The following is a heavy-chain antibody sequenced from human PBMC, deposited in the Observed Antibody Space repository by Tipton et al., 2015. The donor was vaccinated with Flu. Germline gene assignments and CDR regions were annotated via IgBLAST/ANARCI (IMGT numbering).Heavy chain of an antibody. CDR2: THHSGDT. D-gene: IGHD6-13*01. CDR1: GGSLSNSF. J-gene: IGHJ4*02. Sequence: TLSLTCSVSGGSLSNSFWSWIRQPPGKGLERIGYTHHSGDTNYSPSLRSRVTMSLDTSKNQFSLKLRSVTAADTAVYYCARLLLIPAAGTPNYYFDYWGQGTRVTVSS. V-gene: IGHV4-59*01. CDR3: ARLLLIPAAGTPNYYFDY.